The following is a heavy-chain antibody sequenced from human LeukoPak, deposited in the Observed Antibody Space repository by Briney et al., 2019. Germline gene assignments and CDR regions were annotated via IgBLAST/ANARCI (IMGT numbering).Heavy chain of an antibody. D-gene: IGHD6-13*01. Sequence: PGGSLRLSCAASGFTFSSYSMNWVRQAPGKGLEWVSGISGSGGSTYYADSVKGRFTVSRDNSKNTLYLQMNSLRAEDTAVYYCVRGAYSSSWLNFDYWGQGTLVTVSS. CDR3: VRGAYSSSWLNFDY. CDR2: ISGSGGST. V-gene: IGHV3-23*01. CDR1: GFTFSSYS. J-gene: IGHJ4*02.